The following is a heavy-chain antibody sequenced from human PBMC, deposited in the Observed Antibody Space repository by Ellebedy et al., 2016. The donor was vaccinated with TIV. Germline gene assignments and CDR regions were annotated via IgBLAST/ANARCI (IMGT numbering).Heavy chain of an antibody. D-gene: IGHD3-22*01. V-gene: IGHV4-4*02. J-gene: IGHJ4*02. CDR2: IYHSGRT. CDR1: GGSISSNNW. Sequence: SETLSLTXTVSGGSISSNNWWSWVRQPPVKGLEWIGEIYHSGRTNYNPSLKSRVTVSLDKSKNQFSLSLSSVTAADTAVYVCARHRLEFFYDSSGYYLGASEGPDHWGQGILVTVSS. CDR3: ARHRLEFFYDSSGYYLGASEGPDH.